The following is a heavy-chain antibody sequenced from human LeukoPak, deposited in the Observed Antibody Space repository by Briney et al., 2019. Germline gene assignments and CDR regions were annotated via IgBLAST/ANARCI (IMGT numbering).Heavy chain of an antibody. CDR1: GFTVSSNY. CDR2: IYSGGST. J-gene: IGHJ6*02. Sequence: GGSLRLSCAASGFTVSSNYMSWVRQAPGKGLEWVSVIYSGGSTYYADSVKGRFTISRDKSKNTLYLQMNSLRAEDTAVYYCARATCGGDCYSFYYYGMDVWGQGTTVTVSS. V-gene: IGHV3-53*01. CDR3: ARATCGGDCYSFYYYGMDV. D-gene: IGHD2-21*02.